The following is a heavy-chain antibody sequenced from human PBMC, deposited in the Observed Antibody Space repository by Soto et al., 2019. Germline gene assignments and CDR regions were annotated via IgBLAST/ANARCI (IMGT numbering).Heavy chain of an antibody. CDR1: GFTFSSFG. CDR3: PNPTVPLRRTAVAGPFDN. CDR2: ISFDGTNK. D-gene: IGHD6-19*01. Sequence: GGSLRLSCAASGFTFSSFGLYWVRQAPGQGLEWVAIISFDGTNKYYADSVKGRFTISSDNSKNTLFLQMNSLRAEDTAVFYFPNPTVPLRRTAVAGPFDNWGQGTLVAVSS. J-gene: IGHJ4*02. V-gene: IGHV3-30*18.